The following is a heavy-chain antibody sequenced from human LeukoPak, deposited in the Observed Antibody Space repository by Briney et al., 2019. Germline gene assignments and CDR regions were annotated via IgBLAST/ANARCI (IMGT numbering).Heavy chain of an antibody. D-gene: IGHD1-26*01. Sequence: GGSLRLSCAASEFTFSSYWMSWVRQAPGKGLEWVSVIYSGGSTYYADSVKGRFTISRDNSKNTLYLQMNSLRAEDTAVYYCARGQGATVPQVGKNWFDPWGQGTRVTVSS. CDR3: ARGQGATVPQVGKNWFDP. CDR2: IYSGGST. J-gene: IGHJ5*02. CDR1: EFTFSSYW. V-gene: IGHV3-66*01.